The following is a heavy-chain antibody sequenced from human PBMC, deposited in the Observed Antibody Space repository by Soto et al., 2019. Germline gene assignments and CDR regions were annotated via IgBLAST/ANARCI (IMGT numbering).Heavy chain of an antibody. CDR2: INPKFGDT. CDR3: ARNMDYYYGRGSGNGHGV. D-gene: IGHD3-10*02. J-gene: IGHJ6*02. CDR1: GYTFTAYH. Sequence: QVRLVQSGAEVKEPGDSVRVSCEASGYTFTAYHIHWVRQAPGQGLEWMGWINPKFGDTGYAQDFQGRVSMTSDMSISTVYMELSRVTSDDTAIYYCARNMDYYYGRGSGNGHGVWGQGTTVTVFS. V-gene: IGHV1-2*02.